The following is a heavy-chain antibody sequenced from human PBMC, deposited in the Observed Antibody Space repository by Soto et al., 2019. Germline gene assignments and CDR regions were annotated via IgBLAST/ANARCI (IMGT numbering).Heavy chain of an antibody. D-gene: IGHD2-8*01. Sequence: EASVKVSCKASGGTFSSYAISWVRQAPGQGLEWMGGIIPIFGTANYAQKFQGRVTITADESTSTAYMELSSLRSEDTAVYYCARARGSQWYYYYGMDVWGQGTTVTVSS. V-gene: IGHV1-69*13. CDR3: ARARGSQWYYYYGMDV. J-gene: IGHJ6*02. CDR1: GGTFSSYA. CDR2: IIPIFGTA.